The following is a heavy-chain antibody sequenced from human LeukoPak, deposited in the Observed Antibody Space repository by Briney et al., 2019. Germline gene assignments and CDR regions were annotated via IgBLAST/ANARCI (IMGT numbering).Heavy chain of an antibody. V-gene: IGHV4-59*08. CDR2: IYYSGST. J-gene: IGHJ4*02. Sequence: SETLSLTCTVSGGSISSYYWSWIRQPPGKGLEWIGYIYYSGSTNYNPSLKSRVTISVDTSKNQFSLKLSSVTAADTAVYCCARHWKSSYTLIDCWGQGTLVTVSS. D-gene: IGHD6-19*01. CDR3: ARHWKSSYTLIDC. CDR1: GGSISSYY.